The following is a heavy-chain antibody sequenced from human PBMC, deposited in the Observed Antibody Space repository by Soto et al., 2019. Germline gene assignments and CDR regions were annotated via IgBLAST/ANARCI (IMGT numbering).Heavy chain of an antibody. V-gene: IGHV3-23*01. CDR3: AKVKWEEWFGDPAYYYYYYMDV. D-gene: IGHD3-10*01. J-gene: IGHJ6*03. Sequence: GGSLRLSCAASGFTFSSYAMSWVRQAPGKGLEWVSAISGSGGSTYYADSVKGRFTISRDNSKNTLYLQMNSLRAEDTAVYYCAKVKWEEWFGDPAYYYYYYMDVWGKGTTVTVSS. CDR1: GFTFSSYA. CDR2: ISGSGGST.